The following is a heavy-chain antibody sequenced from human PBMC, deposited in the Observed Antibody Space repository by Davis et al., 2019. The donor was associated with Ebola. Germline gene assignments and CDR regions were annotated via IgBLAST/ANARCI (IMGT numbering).Heavy chain of an antibody. Sequence: GESLKISCAASGFTFSSYAMHWVRQAPGKGLEWVAVISYDGSNKYYADSVKGRFTISRDNSKNSLYLQMNSLRDEDTAVYYCARDHYGDYDPLYLYYYYYYGMDVWGQGTTVTVSS. D-gene: IGHD4-17*01. CDR3: ARDHYGDYDPLYLYYYYYYGMDV. V-gene: IGHV3-30-3*01. CDR2: ISYDGSNK. CDR1: GFTFSSYA. J-gene: IGHJ6*02.